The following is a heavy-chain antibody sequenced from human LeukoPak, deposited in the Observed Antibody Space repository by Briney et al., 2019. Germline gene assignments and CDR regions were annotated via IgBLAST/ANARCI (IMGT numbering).Heavy chain of an antibody. CDR3: AGWYCSSTSCPDTYYYGMDV. CDR2: IYYSGST. Sequence: SETLSLTCTVSGGSISSGDYYWSWIRQPPGKGLEWIGYIYYSGSTYYNPSLKSRVTISVDTSKNQLSLKLSSVTAADTAVYYCAGWYCSSTSCPDTYYYGMDVWGQGTTVTVSS. V-gene: IGHV4-30-4*01. CDR1: GGSISSGDYY. J-gene: IGHJ6*02. D-gene: IGHD2-2*01.